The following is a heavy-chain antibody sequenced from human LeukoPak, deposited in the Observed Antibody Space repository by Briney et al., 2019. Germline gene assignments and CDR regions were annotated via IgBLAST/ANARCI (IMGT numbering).Heavy chain of an antibody. CDR3: AKLGDSST. Sequence: SQTLSLTCAISGDSVSGNSAAWGWIRQSPSRGLEWLGRTYYRSKWYSDYAVSVKSRIIINPDTSKNQFSLQLNSVTPEDTAVYYCAKLGDSSTWGQGTLVTVSS. D-gene: IGHD6-19*01. CDR2: TYYRSKWYS. J-gene: IGHJ5*02. CDR1: GDSVSGNSAA. V-gene: IGHV6-1*01.